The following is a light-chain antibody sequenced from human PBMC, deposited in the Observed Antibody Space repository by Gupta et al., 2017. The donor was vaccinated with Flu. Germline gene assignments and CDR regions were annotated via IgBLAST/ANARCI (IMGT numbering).Light chain of an antibody. CDR1: QSVSTY. CDR3: QQDYSPPRT. Sequence: EIVLTQSPGTLSLSPGERATLSCRASQSVSTYLAWYQQKPGQAPRLLIYGSSNWATGIPDKFSGSGSGTEFTLTISRLEPEDFAVYYCQQDYSPPRTFGEGTKMEIK. J-gene: IGKJ2*01. V-gene: IGKV3-20*01. CDR2: GSS.